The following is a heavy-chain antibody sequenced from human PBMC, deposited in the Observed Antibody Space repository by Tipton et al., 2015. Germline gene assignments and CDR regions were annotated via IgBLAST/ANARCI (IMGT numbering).Heavy chain of an antibody. CDR3: ARGHYVSGWYSHYFDL. Sequence: TLSLTCTVSGGSISNYYWNWIRQPPGKGLEWIGYISYSGSPNYNPSLRSRVTISVAAPKNQFSLQLSSITAADTAVYYCARGHYVSGWYSHYFDLWGRGSLVTVSS. D-gene: IGHD6-19*01. CDR2: ISYSGSP. CDR1: GGSISNYY. J-gene: IGHJ2*01. V-gene: IGHV4-59*12.